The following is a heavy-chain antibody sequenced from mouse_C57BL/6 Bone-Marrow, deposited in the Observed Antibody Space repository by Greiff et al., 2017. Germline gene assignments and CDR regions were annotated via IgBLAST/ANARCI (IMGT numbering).Heavy chain of an antibody. V-gene: IGHV5-17*01. Sequence: DVKLVESGGGLVKPGGSLKLSCAASGFTFSDYGMHWVRQAPEKGLEWVAYISSGSSTIYYADTVKGRFTISRDNAKNTLFLQMPSLRSEDTAMYYCARPPLFYSYGSSPAWFAYWGQVTLDSVS. D-gene: IGHD1-1*01. J-gene: IGHJ3*01. CDR1: GFTFSDYG. CDR2: ISSGSSTI. CDR3: ARPPLFYSYGSSPAWFAY.